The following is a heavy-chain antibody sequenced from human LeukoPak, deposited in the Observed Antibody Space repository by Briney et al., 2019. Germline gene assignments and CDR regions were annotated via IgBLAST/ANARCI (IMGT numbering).Heavy chain of an antibody. CDR2: MNPNSGNT. Sequence: GASVKVSCKASGYTFTSYDINWVRQATGQGLEWMGWMNPNSGNTGYAQKFQGRVTMTRNTSISTAYMELSSLRSEDTAVYYCARDAPLYYDFWSGTNWFDPWGQGTLVTVSS. J-gene: IGHJ5*02. D-gene: IGHD3-3*01. CDR3: ARDAPLYYDFWSGTNWFDP. CDR1: GYTFTSYD. V-gene: IGHV1-8*01.